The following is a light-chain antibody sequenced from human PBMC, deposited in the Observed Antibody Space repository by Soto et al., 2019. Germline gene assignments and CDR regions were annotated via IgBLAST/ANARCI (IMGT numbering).Light chain of an antibody. Sequence: PGERATLSCRANQRVSDNILAWYRQKPGQSPRLLIYGASSRATGIPDRFSGSGSGTDFTLTISRVEAEDSAVYYCQHYGSSLWTFGQGTKVEIK. CDR2: GAS. CDR1: QRVSDNI. V-gene: IGKV3-20*01. CDR3: QHYGSSLWT. J-gene: IGKJ1*01.